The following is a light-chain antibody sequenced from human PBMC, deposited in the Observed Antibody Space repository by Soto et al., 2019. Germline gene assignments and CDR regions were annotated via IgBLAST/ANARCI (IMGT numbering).Light chain of an antibody. CDR2: EVS. Sequence: QSALTQPPSVSGSPGQSVAISCTGTSSDVGSYNRVSWYQQPPGAAPKLMIYEVSNRPSGVPDRFSGSKSGNTASLTISGLQAEDEADYYCNSYTGSSTYVFGTGTKVTDL. V-gene: IGLV2-18*02. CDR1: SSDVGSYNR. J-gene: IGLJ1*01. CDR3: NSYTGSSTYV.